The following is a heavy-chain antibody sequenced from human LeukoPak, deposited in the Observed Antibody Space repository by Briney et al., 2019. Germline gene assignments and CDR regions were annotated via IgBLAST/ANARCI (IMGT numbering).Heavy chain of an antibody. CDR1: GFTFSSYG. V-gene: IGHV3-30*18. J-gene: IGHJ4*02. Sequence: GGSLRLSCAASGFTFSSYGMHWVRQAPGKGLEWVAVKSYDGSNKYYADSVKGRFTISRDNSKNTLYLQMNSLRAEDTAVYYCAKDVDTAMERWGQGTLVTVSS. CDR2: KSYDGSNK. D-gene: IGHD5-18*01. CDR3: AKDVDTAMER.